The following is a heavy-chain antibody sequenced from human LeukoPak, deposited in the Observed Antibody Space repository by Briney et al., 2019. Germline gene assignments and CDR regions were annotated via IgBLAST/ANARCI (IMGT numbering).Heavy chain of an antibody. J-gene: IGHJ5*02. CDR1: GGSFSGYY. V-gene: IGHV4-34*01. CDR2: INHSGST. Sequence: PSETLSLTCDVNGGSFSGYYWSWIRQPPGKGLEWIGEINHSGSTNYNPSLKSRVIISVDTSKGQFSLKLNSVTAADTAVYYCSRESGPYCPFGHWGQGTLVAVTS. D-gene: IGHD1-26*01. CDR3: SRESGPYCPFGH.